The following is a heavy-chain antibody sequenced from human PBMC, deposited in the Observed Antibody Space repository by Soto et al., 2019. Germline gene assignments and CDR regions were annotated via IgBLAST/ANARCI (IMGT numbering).Heavy chain of an antibody. V-gene: IGHV1-2*02. D-gene: IGHD6-6*01. CDR2: INPNSGGT. Sequence: ASVKVSCKASGYTFTGYYVHWVRQAPGQGLEWMGWINPNSGGTNYAQKFQGRVTMTRDTSISTAYMELSRLRSDDTAVYYCARGVGTTIASRFDYWGQGTLVTVSS. CDR3: ARGVGTTIASRFDY. J-gene: IGHJ4*02. CDR1: GYTFTGYY.